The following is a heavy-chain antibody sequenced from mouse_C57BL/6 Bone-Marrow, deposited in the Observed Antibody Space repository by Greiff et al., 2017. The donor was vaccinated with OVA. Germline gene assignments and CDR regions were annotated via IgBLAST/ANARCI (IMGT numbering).Heavy chain of an antibody. CDR3: TREVTTVVPYWYFDV. CDR1: GFTFSSYA. CDR2: ISSGGDYI. J-gene: IGHJ1*03. D-gene: IGHD1-1*01. V-gene: IGHV5-9-1*02. Sequence: EVNLVESGEGLVKPGGSLKLSCAASGFTFSSYAMSWVRQTPEKRLEWVAYISSGGDYIYYADTVKGRFTISRDNARNTLYLQMSSLKSEDTAMYYCTREVTTVVPYWYFDVWGTGTTVTVSS.